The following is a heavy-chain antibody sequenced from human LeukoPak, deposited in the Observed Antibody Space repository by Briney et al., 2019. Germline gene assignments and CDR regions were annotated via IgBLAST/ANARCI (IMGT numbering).Heavy chain of an antibody. CDR1: AFTFSEYY. D-gene: IGHD3-10*01. Sequence: SRGSLRLSCAASAFTFSEYYMSWIRQAPGKGLEWVSYISSSGSTIYYADSVKGRFTISRDNAKNSLYLQMNSLRAEDTAVYYCARVRMDYGSGSPADYWGQGTLVTVSS. V-gene: IGHV3-11*01. CDR2: ISSSGSTI. J-gene: IGHJ4*02. CDR3: ARVRMDYGSGSPADY.